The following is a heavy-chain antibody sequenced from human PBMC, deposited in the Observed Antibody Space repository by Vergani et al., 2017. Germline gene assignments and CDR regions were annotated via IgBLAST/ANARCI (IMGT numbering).Heavy chain of an antibody. J-gene: IGHJ3*01. CDR3: VQRLGYLDGDGAFDV. V-gene: IGHV2-5*01. CDR2: VYWNDDE. D-gene: IGHD3-10*01. Sequence: QVTLRESGPTLVKPTQTLTLTCTFSGFSLTTGGEGVGWIRQPPGRALEWLAFVYWNDDERYSPSLKSRVSITKDTSKNEVILTIATMDPVDTATYYCVQRLGYLDGDGAFDVWGSGSMFTVSS. CDR1: GFSLTTGGEG.